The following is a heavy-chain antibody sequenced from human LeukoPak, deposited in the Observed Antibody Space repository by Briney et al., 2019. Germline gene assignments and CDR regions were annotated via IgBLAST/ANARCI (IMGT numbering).Heavy chain of an antibody. CDR1: GGSISSGSYY. Sequence: PSQTLSLTCTVSGGSISSGSYYWSWIRQPPGKGLEWIGYIYYSGSTNYNPSLKSRVTISVDTSKNQFSLKLSSVTAADTAVYYCARQEGRVRGYFDWFGWFDPWGQGTLVTVSS. J-gene: IGHJ5*02. D-gene: IGHD3-9*01. CDR2: IYYSGST. V-gene: IGHV4-61*01. CDR3: ARQEGRVRGYFDWFGWFDP.